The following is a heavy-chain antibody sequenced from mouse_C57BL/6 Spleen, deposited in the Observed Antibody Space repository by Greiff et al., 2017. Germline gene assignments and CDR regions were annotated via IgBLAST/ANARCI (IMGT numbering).Heavy chain of an antibody. Sequence: QVQLQQPGAELVKPGASVKMSCKASGYTFTSYWITWVKQRPGQGLEWIGDIYPGSGSTNYNEKFKSKATLTVDTSSSTAYMQLSSLTSEDSAVYDCARSGGYYSNPSYAMDYWGQGTSVTVS. CDR3: ARSGGYYSNPSYAMDY. D-gene: IGHD2-5*01. J-gene: IGHJ4*01. CDR1: GYTFTSYW. V-gene: IGHV1-55*01. CDR2: IYPGSGST.